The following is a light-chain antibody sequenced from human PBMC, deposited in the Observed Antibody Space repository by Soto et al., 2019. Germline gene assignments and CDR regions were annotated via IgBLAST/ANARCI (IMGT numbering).Light chain of an antibody. CDR3: SSYTSSSTLGV. Sequence: SALTQPASVYRSPGESITISCTRTSSDVGGYNYVSWYQQHPGKAPKLMIYGVSNRPSGVSNRFSGSKSGNTASLTISGLQAEDEADYYCSSYTSSSTLGVFGTGTKVTVL. V-gene: IGLV2-14*01. J-gene: IGLJ1*01. CDR1: SSDVGGYNY. CDR2: GVS.